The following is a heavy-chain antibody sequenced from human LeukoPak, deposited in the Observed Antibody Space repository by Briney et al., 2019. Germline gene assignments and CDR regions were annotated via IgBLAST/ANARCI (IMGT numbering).Heavy chain of an antibody. CDR1: GYTFTGYY. J-gene: IGHJ4*02. Sequence: SVKVSCKASGYTFTGYYMHWVRQAPGQGLEWMGGIIPLFGPANYAQKFQGRVTITTDESTSTVYTELSSLRSEDTAVYYCARGAEAETSPLDFWGQGTLVIVS. D-gene: IGHD6-13*01. CDR3: ARGAEAETSPLDF. V-gene: IGHV1-69*05. CDR2: IIPLFGPA.